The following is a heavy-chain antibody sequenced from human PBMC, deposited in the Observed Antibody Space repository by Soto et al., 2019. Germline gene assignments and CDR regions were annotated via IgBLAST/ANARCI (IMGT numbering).Heavy chain of an antibody. V-gene: IGHV3-21*01. CDR2: ISSSSSYI. J-gene: IGHJ6*02. D-gene: IGHD3-22*01. CDR1: GFTFSSYS. CDR3: ASSKGYYDSSGYRGLYYGTDV. Sequence: GGSLRLSCAASGFTFSSYSMNWVRQAPGKGLEWVSSISSSSSYIYYADSVKGRFTTSRDNAKNSLYLQMNSLRAEDTAVYYCASSKGYYDSSGYRGLYYGTDVWGQGTTVTVSS.